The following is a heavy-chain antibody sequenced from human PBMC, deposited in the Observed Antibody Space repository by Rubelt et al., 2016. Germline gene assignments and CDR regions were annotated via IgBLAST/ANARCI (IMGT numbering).Heavy chain of an antibody. J-gene: IGHJ4*02. D-gene: IGHD6-19*01. CDR3: ARDSISSGWYEGY. V-gene: IGHV4-59*12. Sequence: QVQLQESGPGLVKPSETLSLTCTVSGGSISSYYWSWIRQPPGKGLEWIGYIYYSGSTNYNPSLKSRVTISVDTSKNQFSRKLSSVTAADTAVYYCARDSISSGWYEGYWGQGTLVTVSS. CDR2: IYYSGST. CDR1: GGSISSYY.